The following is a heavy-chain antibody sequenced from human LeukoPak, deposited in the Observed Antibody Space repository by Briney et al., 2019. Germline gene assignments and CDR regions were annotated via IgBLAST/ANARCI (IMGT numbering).Heavy chain of an antibody. J-gene: IGHJ4*02. V-gene: IGHV3-21*01. CDR3: ARDSHSSSWYSEFDY. CDR2: INILSNYI. Sequence: PAGSLRLSCAASGFTFSRYVMQWLRPAPGKGLEWVSSINILSNYIYYADSVKGRFTISRDNAKNSLYLQMNSLRAEDTAVYYCARDSHSSSWYSEFDYWGQGTLVTVSS. D-gene: IGHD6-13*01. CDR1: GFTFSRYV.